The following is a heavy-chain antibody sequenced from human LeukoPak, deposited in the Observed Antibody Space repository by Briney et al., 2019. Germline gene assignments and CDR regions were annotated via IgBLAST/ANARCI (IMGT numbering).Heavy chain of an antibody. V-gene: IGHV3-23*01. J-gene: IGHJ5*02. Sequence: PGGSLRLSCAASGFTFSNVAMSWVRQAPGKGLEWVSTIGVSGGSTYYADSVKGRFTISRDNSKNTLYLQMNSLRAEDTAVSYCAKIPSRVVVTTTPWGQGTLVTVSS. CDR1: GFTFSNVA. CDR2: IGVSGGST. CDR3: AKIPSRVVVTTTP. D-gene: IGHD2-21*02.